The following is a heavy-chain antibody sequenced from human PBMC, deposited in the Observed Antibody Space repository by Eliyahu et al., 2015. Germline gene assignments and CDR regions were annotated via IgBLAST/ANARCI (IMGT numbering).Heavy chain of an antibody. V-gene: IGHV3-30*18. CDR3: AKGPRIVVVVADWYFDL. Sequence: VQPGRSLRLSCAASGFTFSSYGMHWVRQAPGKGLEWVAVISYDGSNKYYADSVKGRFTISRDNSKNTLYLQMNSLRAEDTAVYYCAKGPRIVVVVADWYFDLWGRGTLVTVSS. CDR2: ISYDGSNK. CDR1: GFTFSSYG. J-gene: IGHJ2*01. D-gene: IGHD2-15*01.